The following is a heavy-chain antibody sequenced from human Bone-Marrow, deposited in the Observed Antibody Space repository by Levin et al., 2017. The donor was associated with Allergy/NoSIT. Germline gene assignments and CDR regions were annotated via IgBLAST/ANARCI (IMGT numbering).Heavy chain of an antibody. CDR1: GLPLTTHGVG. D-gene: IGHD6-13*01. CDR3: AHRRIASAGSHFDH. CDR2: IYWDDDK. J-gene: IGHJ4*02. Sequence: KSGPTLVKPTETLTLTCAFSGLPLTTHGVGVAWIRQPPGKALEWLALIYWDDDKRLRPSLMTRVAITRDTSKNQVVLTMTNTDPADTATYYCAHRRIASAGSHFDHWGPGILVTVSS. V-gene: IGHV2-5*02.